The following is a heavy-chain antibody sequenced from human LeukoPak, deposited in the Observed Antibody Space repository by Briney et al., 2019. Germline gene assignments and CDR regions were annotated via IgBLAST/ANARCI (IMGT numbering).Heavy chain of an antibody. J-gene: IGHJ4*02. Sequence: PSETLSLTCAVSGYSISSGYYWGWIRQPPGKGLEWIGSIYHSGSTYYNPSLKSRVTISVDTSKNQFSLKLSPVTAADTAVYYCASSSSSIAARPDYWGQGTLVTVSS. V-gene: IGHV4-38-2*01. CDR2: IYHSGST. D-gene: IGHD6-6*01. CDR3: ASSSSSIAARPDY. CDR1: GYSISSGYY.